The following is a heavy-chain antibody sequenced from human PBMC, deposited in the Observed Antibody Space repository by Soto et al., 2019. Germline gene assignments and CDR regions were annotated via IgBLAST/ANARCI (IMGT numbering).Heavy chain of an antibody. Sequence: PWGALRVSCASSGFMFSAYTMSWVRQAPGKGLEWLSSITSNSDHIDYADSVRGRFTVSRDNARKSLYLQMDSLGAEDTGVYYCATPYYYNHWGPGTLVTVSS. CDR3: ATPYYYNH. J-gene: IGHJ4*02. CDR1: GFMFSAYT. V-gene: IGHV3-21*01. CDR2: ITSNSDHI.